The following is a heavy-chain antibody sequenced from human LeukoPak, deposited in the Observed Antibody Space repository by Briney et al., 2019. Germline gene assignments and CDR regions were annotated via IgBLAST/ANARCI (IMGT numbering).Heavy chain of an antibody. CDR1: GXSIISSSNY. CDR3: ARGCSAGTPHNWFDP. CDR2: IYYSGST. J-gene: IGHJ5*02. V-gene: IGHV4-39*07. Sequence: SETLSLTWTVSGXSIISSSNYWAWIRQPPGKGQEWIGTIYYSGSTYYNPSLKSRVTISVDTSKNQFSLKLSSVTAADTAVYYCARGCSAGTPHNWFDPWGQGTLVTVSS. D-gene: IGHD6-13*01.